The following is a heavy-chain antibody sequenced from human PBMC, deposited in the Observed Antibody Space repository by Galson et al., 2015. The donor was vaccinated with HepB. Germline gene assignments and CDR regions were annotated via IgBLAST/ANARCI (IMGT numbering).Heavy chain of an antibody. CDR2: IFSEGTT. V-gene: IGHV3-53*01. Sequence: SLRLSCAASGFIVSSDYMNWVRQAPGKGLEWVSAIFSEGTTKYADSVRGRFTISRDNSKNIVYLQMNSLRDEDTAVYYCASLWFGELLFLDAFDIWGQGTMVTVSS. CDR3: ASLWFGELLFLDAFDI. CDR1: GFIVSSDY. D-gene: IGHD3-10*01. J-gene: IGHJ3*02.